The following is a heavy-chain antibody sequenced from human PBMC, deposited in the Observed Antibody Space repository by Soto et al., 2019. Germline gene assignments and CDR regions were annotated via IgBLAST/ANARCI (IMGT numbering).Heavy chain of an antibody. CDR3: ARYSFGSGIYSNLFDY. D-gene: IGHD3-10*01. V-gene: IGHV4-31*03. Sequence: SETLSLTCTVSGASINSGGDYWSWIRQHPGKGLEWIGYMHYSGITYYNPSLKSRPTISIDSSKNHFSLELTSVTAADTAVYYCARYSFGSGIYSNLFDYWGQGTLVTVSS. CDR1: GASINSGGDY. J-gene: IGHJ4*02. CDR2: MHYSGIT.